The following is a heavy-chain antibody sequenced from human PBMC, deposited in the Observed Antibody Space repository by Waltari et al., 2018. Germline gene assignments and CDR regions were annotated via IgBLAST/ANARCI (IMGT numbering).Heavy chain of an antibody. CDR2: ISSSSSYI. CDR3: ARDGYYDILTGYYYYYYGMDV. J-gene: IGHJ6*02. CDR1: GFTFSSYS. V-gene: IGHV3-21*01. Sequence: EVQLVESGGGLVKPGGSLRLSCAASGFTFSSYSMNWVRQAPGQGLEWVSSISSSSSYIYYADSVKGRFTISRDNAKNSLYLQMNSLRAEDTAVYYCARDGYYDILTGYYYYYYGMDVWGQGTTVTVSS. D-gene: IGHD3-9*01.